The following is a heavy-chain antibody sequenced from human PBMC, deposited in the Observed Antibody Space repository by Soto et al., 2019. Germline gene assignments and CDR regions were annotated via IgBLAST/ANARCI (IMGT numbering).Heavy chain of an antibody. CDR3: AREADSSVHDAFDI. CDR1: GFTFSSYG. CDR2: IWYDGSNK. D-gene: IGHD3-22*01. Sequence: GSLRLSCAASGFTFSSYGMHWVRQAPGKGLEWVAVIWYDGSNKYYADSVKGRFTISRDNSKNTLYLQMNSLRAEDTAVYYCAREADSSVHDAFDIWGQGTMVTVSS. J-gene: IGHJ3*02. V-gene: IGHV3-33*01.